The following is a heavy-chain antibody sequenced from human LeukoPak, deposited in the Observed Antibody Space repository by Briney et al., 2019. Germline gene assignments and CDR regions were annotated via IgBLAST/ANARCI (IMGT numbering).Heavy chain of an antibody. Sequence: GGSLRLACAASGFTFSSYEMNWVRQAPGQGLEWVSYIRSSGSTIYYADSVKGRFTISRDNAKNSLHLQMNSLRAEDTAVYYCAREGVANWFDPWGEGTLVTVSS. CDR2: IRSSGSTI. CDR1: GFTFSSYE. J-gene: IGHJ5*02. D-gene: IGHD3-3*01. CDR3: AREGVANWFDP. V-gene: IGHV3-48*03.